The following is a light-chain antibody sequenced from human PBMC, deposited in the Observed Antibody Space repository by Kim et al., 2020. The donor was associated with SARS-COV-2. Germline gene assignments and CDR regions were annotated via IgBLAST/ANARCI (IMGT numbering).Light chain of an antibody. CDR3: QQYGSSPPT. J-gene: IGKJ2*01. V-gene: IGKV3-20*01. CDR2: GAS. Sequence: PGEGATLSCRASQSVSSSYLAWYQQKPGQAPRLLIYGASTRATGIPDRFSGSGSGTDFTLTISRLEPEDFVVYYCQQYGSSPPTFGQGTKLEI. CDR1: QSVSSSY.